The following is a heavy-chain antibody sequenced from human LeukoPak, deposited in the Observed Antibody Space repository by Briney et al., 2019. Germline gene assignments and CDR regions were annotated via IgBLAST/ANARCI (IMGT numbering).Heavy chain of an antibody. CDR3: AKEWSPNDY. D-gene: IGHD2-15*01. J-gene: IGHJ4*02. CDR1: GLRFSSYA. CDR2: ISISGDTT. V-gene: IGHV3-23*01. Sequence: GGSLRLSCAVSGLRFSSYAMSWVRQAPGKGLEWVSSISISGDTTNYADSVKGRFTISRDNSENTLFLQMNSLRAEDTAVYYCAKEWSPNDYWGQGTRVTVSS.